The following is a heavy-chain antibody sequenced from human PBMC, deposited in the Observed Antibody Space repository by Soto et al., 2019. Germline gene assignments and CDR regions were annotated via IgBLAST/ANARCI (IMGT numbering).Heavy chain of an antibody. J-gene: IGHJ6*02. Sequence: ASVKVSCKASGYTFTVYYMHCVVQSPLQGLEWMGWINPNSGGTNYAQKFQGRVTMTRDTSISTAYMELSRLRSDDTAVYYCARGSSSGYYYYYGMDVWGQGTTVTVSS. D-gene: IGHD6-6*01. CDR3: ARGSSSGYYYYYGMDV. V-gene: IGHV1-2*02. CDR2: INPNSGGT. CDR1: GYTFTVYY.